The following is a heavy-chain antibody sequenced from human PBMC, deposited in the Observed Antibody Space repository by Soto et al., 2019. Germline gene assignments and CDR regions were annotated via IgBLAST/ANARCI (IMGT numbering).Heavy chain of an antibody. CDR3: AHSPRVGIDV. V-gene: IGHV2-5*02. D-gene: IGHD6-6*01. CDR1: GFSLSTSGVG. J-gene: IGHJ6*02. CDR2: IYWDDDK. Sequence: QITLKESGPTLVKPTQTLTLTCTFSGFSLSTSGVGVGWIRQPPGKALEWLALIYWDDDKRYSPSLKSRLTIXXDTSKNHVAPTTPNMDPVDTATYYGAHSPRVGIDVWGQGTTVTVSS.